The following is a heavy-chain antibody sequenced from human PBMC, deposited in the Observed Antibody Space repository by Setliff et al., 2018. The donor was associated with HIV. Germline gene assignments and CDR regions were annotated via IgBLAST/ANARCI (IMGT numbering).Heavy chain of an antibody. J-gene: IGHJ3*02. CDR2: IIPNSGGT. CDR3: ATKLYCTNGVCLDAFDI. CDR1: GYTFTGYY. D-gene: IGHD2-8*01. V-gene: IGHV1-2*06. Sequence: GASVKVSCKASGYTFTGYYVHWVRQAPGQGLEWMGRIIPNSGGTNYAQKFQGRVTMTRDTSISTAYMELTRLGSDDTAVYYCATKLYCTNGVCLDAFDIWGQGTMVTVSS.